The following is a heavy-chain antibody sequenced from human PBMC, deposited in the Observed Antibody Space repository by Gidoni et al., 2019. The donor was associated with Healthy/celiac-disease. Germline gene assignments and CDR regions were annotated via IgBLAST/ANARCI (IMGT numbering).Heavy chain of an antibody. V-gene: IGHV1-69*01. Sequence: QVQLVQSGAEVKKPGSSVTVSCKSSGGTFSSYAISWVRQSPGQGREWIGGHLPIFGTANYAQKFQGRGTITADESTSTAYMELSSLRSEDTAVYYCARECPGRGYFDYWGQGPLVTVSS. J-gene: IGHJ4*02. CDR3: ARECPGRGYFDY. CDR2: HLPIFGTA. CDR1: GGTFSSYA. D-gene: IGHD3-10*01.